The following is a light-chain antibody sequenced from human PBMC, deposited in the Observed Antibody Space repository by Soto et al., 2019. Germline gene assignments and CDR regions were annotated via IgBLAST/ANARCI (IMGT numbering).Light chain of an antibody. CDR2: DVT. J-gene: IGLJ1*01. CDR1: SSDVGGYNY. Sequence: QSVLTQPRSVSGSPGQSLTISCTGTSSDVGGYNYVSWYQQHPGKVPKLMIYDVTKRPSGVPDRFSGSKSGNTASLTISGLQSEDEADYYCCSHAGSYTYVFGTRTKLTVL. V-gene: IGLV2-11*01. CDR3: CSHAGSYTYV.